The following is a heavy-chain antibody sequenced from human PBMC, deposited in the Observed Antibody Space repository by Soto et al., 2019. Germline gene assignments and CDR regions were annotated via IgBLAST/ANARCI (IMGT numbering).Heavy chain of an antibody. V-gene: IGHV1-69*01. CDR2: IIPIFGTA. CDR1: GGTFSSYA. J-gene: IGHJ6*02. CDR3: ATQREASIFGAPRYYGMDV. Sequence: QVQLVQSGAEVKKPGSSVKVSCTASGGTFSSYAISWVRQAPGQGLEWMGGIIPIFGTANYAQKFQGRVTITADESTSTAYMELSSLRSEDTAVYYCATQREASIFGAPRYYGMDVWGQGTTVTVSS. D-gene: IGHD3-3*01.